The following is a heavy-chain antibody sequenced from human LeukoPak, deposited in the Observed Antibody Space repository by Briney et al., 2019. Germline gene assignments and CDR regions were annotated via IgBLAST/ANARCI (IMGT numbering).Heavy chain of an antibody. J-gene: IGHJ4*02. V-gene: IGHV1-18*01. Sequence: SVKVSCKASGYTFTSYGITWVRQAPGQGLEWMGWISAYNGNTNYAQKLQGRVTMTTDTSTTTAYMELRSLTSDDTAVYYCARGDSGSLYWPATYWGQGALVTVSS. CDR2: ISAYNGNT. D-gene: IGHD1-26*01. CDR1: GYTFTSYG. CDR3: ARGDSGSLYWPATY.